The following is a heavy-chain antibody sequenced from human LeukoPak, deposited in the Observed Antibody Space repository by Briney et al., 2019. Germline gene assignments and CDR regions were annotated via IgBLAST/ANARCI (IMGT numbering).Heavy chain of an antibody. Sequence: KESGPTLVKPTQTLTLTCTFSGFSFSTSGVGVGWIRQPPGKALEWLALIYWNDDKRYSPSLKSRLTITKDTSKNQVVLTMTNMDPVDTATYYCARGTLEGWLQRMAAFDIWGQGTMVTVSS. CDR1: GFSFSTSGVG. CDR2: IYWNDDK. CDR3: ARGTLEGWLQRMAAFDI. V-gene: IGHV2-5*01. D-gene: IGHD5-24*01. J-gene: IGHJ3*02.